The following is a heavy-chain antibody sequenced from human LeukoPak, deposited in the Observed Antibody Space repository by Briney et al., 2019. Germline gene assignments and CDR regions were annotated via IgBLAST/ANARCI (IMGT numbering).Heavy chain of an antibody. J-gene: IGHJ4*02. D-gene: IGHD3-9*01. CDR2: ISYDGSTK. CDR1: GFTFRAYA. V-gene: IGHV3-30*04. Sequence: PGRSLRLSCAASGFTFRAYAIHWVRQAPGQGLEWVAVISYDGSTKYSADSVKGRFTISRDNSENTVYLQMNSLRPEDTAVYYCARDDQDYFDSSKSFDYWGQGTLATVSS. CDR3: ARDDQDYFDSSKSFDY.